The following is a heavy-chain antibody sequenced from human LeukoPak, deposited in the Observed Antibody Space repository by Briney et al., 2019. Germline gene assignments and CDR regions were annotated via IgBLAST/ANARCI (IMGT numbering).Heavy chain of an antibody. CDR2: INPNSGGT. J-gene: IGHJ4*02. D-gene: IGHD6-13*01. CDR1: GYTFTGYY. V-gene: IGHV1-2*02. Sequence: ASVKVSCKASGYTFTGYYMHWVRQAPGQGLEWMGWINPNSGGTNYAQKFQGRVTMTRDTSISTAYMELSSLRSEDTAVYYCARGYSSSWSPFDYWGQGTLVTVSS. CDR3: ARGYSSSWSPFDY.